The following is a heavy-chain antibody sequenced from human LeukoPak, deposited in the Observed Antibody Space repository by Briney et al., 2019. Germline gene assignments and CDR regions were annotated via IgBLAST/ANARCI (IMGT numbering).Heavy chain of an antibody. CDR2: IYYSGST. J-gene: IGHJ5*02. Sequence: SETLSLTCTVSGGSISSSSYYWGWTRQPPGKGLEWIGSIYYSGSTYYNPSLKSRVTISVDTSKNQFSLKLSSVTAADTAVYYCARRRASYSDSSGYYYGGWFDPWGQGTLVTASS. CDR3: ARRRASYSDSSGYYYGGWFDP. D-gene: IGHD3-22*01. CDR1: GGSISSSSYY. V-gene: IGHV4-39*01.